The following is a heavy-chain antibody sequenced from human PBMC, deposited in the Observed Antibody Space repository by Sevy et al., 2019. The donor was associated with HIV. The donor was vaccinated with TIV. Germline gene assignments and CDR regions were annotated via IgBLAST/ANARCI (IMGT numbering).Heavy chain of an antibody. CDR1: GFTFSANW. CDR3: ADGTFVRFDS. V-gene: IGHV3-7*01. J-gene: IGHJ4*02. D-gene: IGHD3-16*01. Sequence: GGSLRLSCAASGFTFSANWMNWVRQAPGKGLEWVANIKADGSDKHYVDSVEGRFTISRDNAKNLLFLQMNSLRVEDTAVYYCADGTFVRFDSWGQGTLVTVSS. CDR2: IKADGSDK.